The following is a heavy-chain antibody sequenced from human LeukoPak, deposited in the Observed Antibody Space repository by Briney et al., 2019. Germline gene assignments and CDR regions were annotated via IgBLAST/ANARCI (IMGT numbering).Heavy chain of an antibody. D-gene: IGHD2-2*02. CDR3: ARETVGYCSSTSCYTYYYYYMDV. V-gene: IGHV4-4*07. CDR2: IYTSGST. CDR1: GGTFSGYY. Sequence: SETLSLTCAVYGGTFSGYYWSWIRQPAGKGLEWIGRIYTSGSTNYNPSLKSRVTMSVDTSKNQFFLKLSSVTAADTAVYYCARETVGYCSSTSCYTYYYYYMDVWGKGTTVTASS. J-gene: IGHJ6*03.